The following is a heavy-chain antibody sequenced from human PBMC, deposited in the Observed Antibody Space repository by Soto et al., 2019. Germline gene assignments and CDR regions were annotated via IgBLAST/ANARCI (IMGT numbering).Heavy chain of an antibody. V-gene: IGHV5-10-1*01. D-gene: IGHD3-22*01. CDR1: GYSFAGYW. J-gene: IGHJ4*02. CDR2: IDPSDSQT. CDR3: ARQIYDSDTGPNFQYYFDS. Sequence: GESLKISCKGSGYSFAGYWITWVRQKPGKGLEWMGRIDPSDSQTYYSPSFRGHVTISATKSITTVFLQWSSLRASGTAMYYCARQIYDSDTGPNFQYYFDSWGQGTPVTVSS.